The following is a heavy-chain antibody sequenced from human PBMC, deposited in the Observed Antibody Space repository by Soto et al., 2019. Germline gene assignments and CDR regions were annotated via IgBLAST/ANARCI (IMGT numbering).Heavy chain of an antibody. CDR1: GGSFSGYY. V-gene: IGHV4-34*01. D-gene: IGHD6-19*01. CDR2: INHSGST. J-gene: IGHJ4*02. Sequence: PSETLCLTCAVYGGSFSGYYWSWIRQPPGKGLEWIGEINHSGSTNYNPSLKSRVTISVDTSKNQFSLKLSSVTAADTAVYYCASRTSSIAVAGTFFDYWGQGTLVTVSS. CDR3: ASRTSSIAVAGTFFDY.